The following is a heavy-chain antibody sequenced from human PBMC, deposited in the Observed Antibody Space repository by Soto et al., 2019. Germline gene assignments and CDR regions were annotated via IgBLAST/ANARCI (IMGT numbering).Heavy chain of an antibody. CDR1: GYTFSGYY. Sequence: GASVKVSCKASGYTFSGYYIHWLRQAPGQGLEWMGRINTNSGGTNYAQNFQGRVTVTRDTPTSTAYMELSRLTSDDTAVYYCARSLTEGYCTITGCYTRPLYGMDVWGQGTTVTVSS. D-gene: IGHD2-2*02. V-gene: IGHV1-2*02. CDR2: INTNSGGT. J-gene: IGHJ6*02. CDR3: ARSLTEGYCTITGCYTRPLYGMDV.